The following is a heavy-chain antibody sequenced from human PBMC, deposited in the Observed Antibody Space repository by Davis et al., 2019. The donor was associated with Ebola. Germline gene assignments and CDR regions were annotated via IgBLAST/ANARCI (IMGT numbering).Heavy chain of an antibody. V-gene: IGHV3-23*01. D-gene: IGHD5-24*01. CDR3: AKGLRWLPFYYGIDV. CDR1: VITFSSYA. CDR2: ISGSGGST. Sequence: GESLKISCTDSVITFSSYAMTWVRQAPGKGLEWVSAISGSGGSTYYADSVKGRFTISRDNSKNTLYLQMNSLRAEDTAVYYCAKGLRWLPFYYGIDVWGRGTTVTVSS. J-gene: IGHJ6*04.